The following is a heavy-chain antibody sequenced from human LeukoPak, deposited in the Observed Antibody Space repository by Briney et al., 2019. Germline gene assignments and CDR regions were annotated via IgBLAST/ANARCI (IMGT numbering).Heavy chain of an antibody. CDR2: TGGT. Sequence: SETLSLTCTVSGDSISNYYWTWLRQPPGKGLEWIGYTGGTKYNPSLKSRVTIPVDTSNNEVSLKLTTVTAADTAVYYCTRTSRHFYGSGSNLKPWPDGMDVWGQGTTVTVSS. D-gene: IGHD3-10*01. V-gene: IGHV4-59*01. CDR1: GDSISNYY. CDR3: TRTSRHFYGSGSNLKPWPDGMDV. J-gene: IGHJ6*02.